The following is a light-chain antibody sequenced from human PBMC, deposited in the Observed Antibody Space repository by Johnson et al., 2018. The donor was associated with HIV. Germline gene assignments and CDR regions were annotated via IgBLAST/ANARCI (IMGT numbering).Light chain of an antibody. CDR3: GTWDSSLSAGL. J-gene: IGLJ1*01. Sequence: QSVLTQPPSVSAAPGQKVTISCSGSSSNIGNNYVSWYQQLPGTAPKLLIYENNKRPSGIPDRFSGSKSGTSATLGITGLQTGDEVDYYCGTWDSSLSAGLFGTGTKVTVL. CDR1: SSNIGNNY. CDR2: ENN. V-gene: IGLV1-51*02.